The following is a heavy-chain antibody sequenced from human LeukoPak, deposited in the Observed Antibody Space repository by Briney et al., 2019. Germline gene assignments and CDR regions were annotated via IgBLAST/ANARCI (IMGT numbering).Heavy chain of an antibody. J-gene: IGHJ4*02. Sequence: GGSLRLSCAASGFPFTTYWMTWVRQAPGKGLEWVANITQDGDAKYYVDSVKGRFTISRDNAKNSLCLKMNSLRAEDTAVYYCARVAAAGRGLDYCGQGTLVTVSS. D-gene: IGHD6-13*01. CDR3: ARVAAAGRGLDY. CDR1: GFPFTTYW. V-gene: IGHV3-7*01. CDR2: ITQDGDAK.